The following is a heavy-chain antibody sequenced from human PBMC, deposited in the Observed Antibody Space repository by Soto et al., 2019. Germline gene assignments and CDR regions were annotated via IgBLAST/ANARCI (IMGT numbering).Heavy chain of an antibody. CDR1: GFTFRSYS. CDR3: ARNDSSNIYGMDV. J-gene: IGHJ6*02. CDR2: ISSSSFSI. V-gene: IGHV3-21*01. D-gene: IGHD6-6*01. Sequence: EVQLVESGGGLVKPGGSLRLSCAASGFTFRSYSMNWVRQAPGKGLEWVSSISSSSFSINYADSVKGRFSISRDNAQNSLPLQMNNLRAEDTAVYYCARNDSSNIYGMDVWGQGTTVTVSS.